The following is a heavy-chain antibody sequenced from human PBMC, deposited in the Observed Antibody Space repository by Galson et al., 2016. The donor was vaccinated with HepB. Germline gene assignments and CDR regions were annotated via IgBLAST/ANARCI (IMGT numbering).Heavy chain of an antibody. CDR3: ARHVHSSSSGADDF. D-gene: IGHD3-22*01. CDR2: IDPRDSYI. J-gene: IGHJ4*02. V-gene: IGHV5-10-1*01. CDR1: GYSFTDYW. Sequence: QSGAEVKKPGESLRISCQASGYSFTDYWITWVRQMPGKGLEWMGRIDPRDSYINYNPSFQGRVTISVDRSISAAYLQWSRLRASDTATYYCARHVHSSSSGADDFWGQGSLVAVSS.